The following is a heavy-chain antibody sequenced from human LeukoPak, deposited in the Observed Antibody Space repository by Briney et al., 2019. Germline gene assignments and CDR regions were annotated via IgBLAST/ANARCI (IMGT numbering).Heavy chain of an antibody. Sequence: ASVKVSCKASGYTFTGYYMHWVRQSPGQGLEWMGGINPNSGGTNYAQKFQGRVTMTRDTSISTAYMELSRLRSDDTAVYYCARDADYGSGSYYNAFDYWGQGTLVTVSS. CDR1: GYTFTGYY. D-gene: IGHD3-10*01. CDR3: ARDADYGSGSYYNAFDY. V-gene: IGHV1-2*02. J-gene: IGHJ4*02. CDR2: INPNSGGT.